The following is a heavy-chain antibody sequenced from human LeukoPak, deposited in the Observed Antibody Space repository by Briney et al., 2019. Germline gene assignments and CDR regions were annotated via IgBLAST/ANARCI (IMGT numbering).Heavy chain of an antibody. CDR1: GYTFTGYY. CDR3: AAVVYGDYGNY. V-gene: IGHV1-2*06. Sequence: GASVKVSCKDSGYTFTGYYMHWVRQAPGQGLEWMGRINPNSGGTNYAQKFQGRVTMTRDTSISTAYMELSRLRSDDTAVYYCAAVVYGDYGNYWGQGTLVTVSS. CDR2: INPNSGGT. J-gene: IGHJ4*02. D-gene: IGHD4-17*01.